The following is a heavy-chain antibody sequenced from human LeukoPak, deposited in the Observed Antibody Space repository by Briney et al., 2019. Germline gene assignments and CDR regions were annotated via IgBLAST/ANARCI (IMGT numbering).Heavy chain of an antibody. CDR2: IYYSGST. J-gene: IGHJ4*02. CDR1: GGSISSSSYY. CDR3: ARHLYSILDDFDY. D-gene: IGHD1-1*01. Sequence: NSSETLSLTCTVSGGSISSSSYYWGWIRQPPGKGLEWIGSIYYSGSTYYNPSLKSRVTISVDTSKNQFSLKLSSVTAADTAVYYCARHLYSILDDFDYWGQGTLVTVSS. V-gene: IGHV4-39*01.